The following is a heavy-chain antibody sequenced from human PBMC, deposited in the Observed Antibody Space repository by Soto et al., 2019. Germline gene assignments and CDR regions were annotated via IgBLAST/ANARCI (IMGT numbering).Heavy chain of an antibody. D-gene: IGHD4-4*01. Sequence: GASVKVSCKASGYTFTSYAISWVRQAPGQGLEWMGWISAYNGNKKYAQKLQGRVTMTTDTSTSTAYMELRSLRSDDTAVYYCARGVTPYYFDYWGQGTLVTVSS. CDR2: ISAYNGNK. J-gene: IGHJ4*02. CDR3: ARGVTPYYFDY. V-gene: IGHV1-18*01. CDR1: GYTFTSYA.